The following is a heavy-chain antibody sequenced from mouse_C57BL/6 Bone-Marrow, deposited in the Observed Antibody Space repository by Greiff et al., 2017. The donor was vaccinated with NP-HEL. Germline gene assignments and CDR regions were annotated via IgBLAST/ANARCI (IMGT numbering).Heavy chain of an antibody. CDR3: VRDGMDY. CDR2: IRSKSNNYAT. V-gene: IGHV10-1*01. J-gene: IGHJ4*01. Sequence: EVKVVESGGGLVQPKGSLKLSCAASGFSFNTYAMNWVRQAPGKGLEWVARIRSKSNNYATYYADSVKDRFTISRDDSESMLYLQMNNLKTEDTAMYYCVRDGMDYWGQGTSVTVSS. CDR1: GFSFNTYA.